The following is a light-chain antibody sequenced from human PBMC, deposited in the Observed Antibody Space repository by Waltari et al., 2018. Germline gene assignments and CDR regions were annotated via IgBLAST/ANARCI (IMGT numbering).Light chain of an antibody. V-gene: IGKV3-11*01. CDR3: QQRYNWPWT. CDR2: DAS. J-gene: IGKJ1*01. Sequence: ETVLTQSPATLSLSPGDRATLSCRASQTIINYLAWYHQKPGQAPRLLIYDASNRATGIPARFSGSGSGTDFTLTISSLEPEDFAVYYCQQRYNWPWTFGQGTKVEIE. CDR1: QTIINY.